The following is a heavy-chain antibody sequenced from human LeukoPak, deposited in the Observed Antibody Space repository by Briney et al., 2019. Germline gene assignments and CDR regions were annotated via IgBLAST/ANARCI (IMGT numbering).Heavy chain of an antibody. CDR2: IYTTGST. V-gene: IGHV4-39*07. Sequence: SETLSLTCTVSGGSISSNNYYWGWIRQPPGKGLEWIGNIYTTGSTNYNPSLKSRVTISVDTSKNQFSLKLSSVTAADTAVYYCARGIDYGEDYWGQGTLVTVSS. CDR1: GGSISSNNYY. D-gene: IGHD4-17*01. CDR3: ARGIDYGEDY. J-gene: IGHJ4*02.